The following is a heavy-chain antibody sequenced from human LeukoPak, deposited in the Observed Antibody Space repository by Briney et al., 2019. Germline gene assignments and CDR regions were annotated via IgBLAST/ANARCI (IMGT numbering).Heavy chain of an antibody. CDR1: GFTFSSYW. V-gene: IGHV3-7*03. Sequence: GGSLRLSCAASGFTFSSYWMSWVRQAPGKGLEWVANIKQDGSEKYYVDSVKGRFTISRDNAKNSLYLQMSSLRAEDTAVYYCARTQYYDILTGYSPFFDYWGQGTLVTVSS. D-gene: IGHD3-9*01. CDR2: IKQDGSEK. CDR3: ARTQYYDILTGYSPFFDY. J-gene: IGHJ4*02.